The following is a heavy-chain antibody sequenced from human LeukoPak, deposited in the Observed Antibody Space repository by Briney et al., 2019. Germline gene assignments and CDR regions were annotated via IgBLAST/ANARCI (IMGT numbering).Heavy chain of an antibody. D-gene: IGHD6-13*01. J-gene: IGHJ5*02. CDR3: ARDAPQVPAAGVLAS. Sequence: GGSLRLSCAASGFTVSDNYMSWVRHAPGKGLEWVSVMYSRGDTYYANSVKGRFTFSRDISKNTLYLQMNGLRTEDTAMYYCARDAPQVPAAGVLASWGQGTLVIVSS. CDR1: GFTVSDNY. CDR2: MYSRGDT. V-gene: IGHV3-66*01.